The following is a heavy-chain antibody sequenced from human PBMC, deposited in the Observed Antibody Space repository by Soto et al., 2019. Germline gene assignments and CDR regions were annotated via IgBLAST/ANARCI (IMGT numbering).Heavy chain of an antibody. V-gene: IGHV1-69*02. Sequence: QVQLVQSRAEVKKPGSSVKVSCKASGGTFSSYTISWVRQAPGQGLEWMGRIIPIFGIGNYAQKFQGRVTITAVKSTRTAYMERSSLRSEDPAVYYCAIYRGYAYNWNWGQRTLVTVSS. CDR3: AIYRGYAYNWN. J-gene: IGHJ4*02. D-gene: IGHD1-1*01. CDR1: GGTFSSYT. CDR2: IIPIFGIG.